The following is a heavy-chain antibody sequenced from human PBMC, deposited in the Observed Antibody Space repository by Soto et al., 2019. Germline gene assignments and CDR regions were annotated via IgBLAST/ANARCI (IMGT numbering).Heavy chain of an antibody. D-gene: IGHD3-22*01. CDR2: IVVGSGNT. CDR3: AADVYYYDSSGYYYFDY. J-gene: IGHJ4*02. V-gene: IGHV1-58*01. Sequence: SVKVSCKASGFTFTSSAVQCVRQARGQRLEWIGWIVVGSGNTNYAQKFQERVTITRDMSTSTAYMELSSLRSEDTAVYYCAADVYYYDSSGYYYFDYWGQGTLVTVSS. CDR1: GFTFTSSA.